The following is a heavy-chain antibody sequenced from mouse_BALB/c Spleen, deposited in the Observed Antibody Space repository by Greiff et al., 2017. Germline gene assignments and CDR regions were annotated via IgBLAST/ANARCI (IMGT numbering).Heavy chain of an antibody. V-gene: IGHV3-6*02. CDR3: ARDYDYEEFAY. CDR1: GYSITSGYY. Sequence: EVKLMESGPGLVKPSQSLSLTCSVSGYSITSGYYWNWIRQPPGNQLEWMGYISYDGSNNYNPSLKNRISITRDTSKNQFFLKLNCVTTEDTATYYCARDYDYEEFAYWGQGTLVTVSA. CDR2: ISYDGSN. J-gene: IGHJ3*01. D-gene: IGHD2-4*01.